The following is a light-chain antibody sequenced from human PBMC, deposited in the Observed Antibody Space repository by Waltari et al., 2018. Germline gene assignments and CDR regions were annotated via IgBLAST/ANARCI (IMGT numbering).Light chain of an antibody. V-gene: IGKV3-20*01. CDR1: QTISNSH. CDR2: SAS. J-gene: IGKJ1*01. Sequence: EIVLTQSPGTLSLSRGERATLSCRASQTISNSHLAWYQQKPGQAPRLLIYSASSRATGIPDRFSGSGSGTDFTLTISRLEPEDLGVYYCQQYGYTLWTFGQGTKVEIK. CDR3: QQYGYTLWT.